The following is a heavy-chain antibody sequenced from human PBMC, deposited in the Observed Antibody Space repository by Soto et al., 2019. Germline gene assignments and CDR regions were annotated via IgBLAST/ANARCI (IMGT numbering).Heavy chain of an antibody. CDR3: ARKTPGGVIAPFHY. Sequence: QVQLVESGGGVVQPGRSLRLSCAASGFAFSSYGMYWVRQAPGKGLEWVAVMSYDGSNEYYADSVNGRFTISRDNSKNTLDLQWNSMRVEYTAVYFCARKTPGGVIAPFHYWGQGTLVTVSS. J-gene: IGHJ4*02. V-gene: IGHV3-30*03. D-gene: IGHD3-16*02. CDR2: MSYDGSNE. CDR1: GFAFSSYG.